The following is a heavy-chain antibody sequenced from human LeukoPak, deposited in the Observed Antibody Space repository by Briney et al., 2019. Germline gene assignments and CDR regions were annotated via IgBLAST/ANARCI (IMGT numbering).Heavy chain of an antibody. CDR1: ADSISYYC. D-gene: IGHD3-10*01. V-gene: IGHV4-59*01. CDR3: ARERSGLGYFDY. Sequence: SETLSLTCSVSADSISYYCWTWIRQPPGKGLEWIGYVYSSGGTNYNPSLKSRVTMSIDTSKSQFSLELRSVTAADTAVYFCARERSGLGYFDYWGQGALVTVSS. CDR2: VYSSGGT. J-gene: IGHJ4*02.